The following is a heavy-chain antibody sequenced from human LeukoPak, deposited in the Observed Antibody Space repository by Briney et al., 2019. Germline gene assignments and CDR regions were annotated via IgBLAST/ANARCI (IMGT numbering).Heavy chain of an antibody. Sequence: PGGSLRLSCAASGFTFSSYSMNWVRQAPGKGLEWVSSISSSSSYIYYADSMMGRFTISRDNSKNTLYLQMNSLRAEDTALYYCARAELLSLDYWGQGTLVTVSS. V-gene: IGHV3-21*01. CDR2: ISSSSSYI. CDR1: GFTFSSYS. D-gene: IGHD1-7*01. J-gene: IGHJ4*02. CDR3: ARAELLSLDY.